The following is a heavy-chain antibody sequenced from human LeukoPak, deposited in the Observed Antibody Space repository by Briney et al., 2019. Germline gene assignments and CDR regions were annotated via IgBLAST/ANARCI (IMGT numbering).Heavy chain of an antibody. CDR3: ARVSGSSPGDY. CDR2: IYSGGAT. Sequence: GGSLRLSCAASGLTVSDNFMDWVRQAPGKGLEWVSTIYSGGATYYADSVRGRFTISRDSSQNTVYLQMNSLRAEDTAVYYCARVSGSSPGDYWGQGTLVTVSS. D-gene: IGHD6-13*01. J-gene: IGHJ4*02. V-gene: IGHV3-66*01. CDR1: GLTVSDNF.